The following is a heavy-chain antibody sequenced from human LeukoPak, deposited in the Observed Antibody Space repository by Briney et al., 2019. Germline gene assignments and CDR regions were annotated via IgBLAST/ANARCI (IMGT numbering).Heavy chain of an antibody. J-gene: IGHJ4*02. CDR1: GYTFTDYY. Sequence: ASVKVSCKSSGYTFTDYYMHWVRQAPGQGLEWMGWINPKSGGTNYAQNFQGRVTMTRNTSISTAYMELSRLRSDDTAMYYCARNGRVRRVVKDLFEYWGQGTLVAVSS. CDR3: ARNGRVRRVVKDLFEY. CDR2: INPKSGGT. D-gene: IGHD3-10*01. V-gene: IGHV1-2*02.